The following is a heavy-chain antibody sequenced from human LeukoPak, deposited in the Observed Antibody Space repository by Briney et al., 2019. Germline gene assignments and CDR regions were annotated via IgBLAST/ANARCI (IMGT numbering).Heavy chain of an antibody. CDR1: GYTFSSYW. Sequence: GASLRISCQGSGYTFSSYWIGWVRQLPGKGMEWMGIIYPGDSDTRYSPSLLGHVTISVDTSIGTAYLQWSSLKASDTAIYYCARQNDFRLDYWGQGTLVIVSS. CDR3: ARQNDFRLDY. CDR2: IYPGDSDT. J-gene: IGHJ4*02. V-gene: IGHV5-51*01. D-gene: IGHD3-3*01.